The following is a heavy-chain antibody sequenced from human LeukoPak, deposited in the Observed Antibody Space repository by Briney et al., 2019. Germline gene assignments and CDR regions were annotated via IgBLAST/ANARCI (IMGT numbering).Heavy chain of an antibody. CDR1: GGTFSSYA. J-gene: IGHJ6*03. Sequence: SVKVSCKASGGTFSSYAISWVRQAPGQGLEWMGGIIPIFGTANYAQKFQGRVQITTEESTSTGYMALSRLRSEDTAVYYCARGPRIYYYGSGSYPRDYYYYMDVWGKGTTVTVSS. CDR3: ARGPRIYYYGSGSYPRDYYYYMDV. CDR2: IIPIFGTA. V-gene: IGHV1-69*05. D-gene: IGHD3-10*01.